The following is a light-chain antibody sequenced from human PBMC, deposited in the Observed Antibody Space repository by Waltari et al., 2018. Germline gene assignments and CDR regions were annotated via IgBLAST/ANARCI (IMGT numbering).Light chain of an antibody. CDR2: GVS. V-gene: IGLV2-14*03. Sequence: QSALTQPASLSGSPRQPITISCTGTNSDIGGYNYVSWYQHHSGKAPKLMIFGVSDRPSGVSNRFSGSKSGNTASLTISELQADDEADYYCSSFTSSATWVFGGGTKLTVL. CDR3: SSFTSSATWV. J-gene: IGLJ3*02. CDR1: NSDIGGYNY.